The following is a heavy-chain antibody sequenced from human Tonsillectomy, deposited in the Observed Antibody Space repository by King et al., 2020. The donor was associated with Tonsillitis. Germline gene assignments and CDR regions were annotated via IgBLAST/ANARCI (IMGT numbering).Heavy chain of an antibody. J-gene: IGHJ4*02. Sequence: QLVQSGGGLVQPGGSLRLSCAASGFTFSNYDMHWVRQATGKGLEWVSGIDTAGDPYYPGSVKGRFTISRENAKNSLYLQMNSPRAGDTAMYYCVRGGSRWDFDYWGQGILVTVSS. CDR3: VRGGSRWDFDY. V-gene: IGHV3-13*05. CDR1: GFTFSNYD. D-gene: IGHD3-16*01. CDR2: IDTAGDP.